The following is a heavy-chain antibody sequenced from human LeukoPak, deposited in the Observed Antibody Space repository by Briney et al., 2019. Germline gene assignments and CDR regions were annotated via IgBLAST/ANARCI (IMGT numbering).Heavy chain of an antibody. V-gene: IGHV4-34*01. CDR3: ARVQSWIQLWSRGGAFDI. CDR1: GGSFSGYY. Sequence: SETLSLTCAVYGGSFSGYYWSWIRQPPGKGLEWIGEINHSGSTNYNPSLKSRVTISVDTSKNQFSLKLGSVTAADTAVYYCARVQSWIQLWSRGGAFDIWGQGTMVTVSS. D-gene: IGHD5-18*01. J-gene: IGHJ3*02. CDR2: INHSGST.